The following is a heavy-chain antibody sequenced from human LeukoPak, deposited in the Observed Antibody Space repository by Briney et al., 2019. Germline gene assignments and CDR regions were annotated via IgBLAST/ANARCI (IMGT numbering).Heavy chain of an antibody. CDR3: ARDRGYSSSWGWFDP. J-gene: IGHJ5*02. CDR2: IIPIFGTA. Sequence: GSSVKVSCKASGGTFSSYAISWVRQAPGRGLEWMGGIIPIFGTANYAQKFQGRVTITTDESTSTAYMELSSLRSEDTAVYYCARDRGYSSSWGWFDPWGQGTLVTVSS. V-gene: IGHV1-69*05. D-gene: IGHD6-13*01. CDR1: GGTFSSYA.